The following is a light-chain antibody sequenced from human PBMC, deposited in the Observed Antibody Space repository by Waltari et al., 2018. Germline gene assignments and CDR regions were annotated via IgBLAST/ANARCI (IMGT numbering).Light chain of an antibody. CDR3: QKYERLPAT. J-gene: IGKJ1*01. CDR1: KSIGRS. CDR2: DIS. Sequence: EIVLTPSPGTLSLSLGDRATLSCRASKSIGRSVGWYQQRPGQAPRLLIYDISRRATGIPDRFSGSGYGTDFSLTISRLEPEDFAVYYCQKYERLPATFGQGTTVEIK. V-gene: IGKV3-20*01.